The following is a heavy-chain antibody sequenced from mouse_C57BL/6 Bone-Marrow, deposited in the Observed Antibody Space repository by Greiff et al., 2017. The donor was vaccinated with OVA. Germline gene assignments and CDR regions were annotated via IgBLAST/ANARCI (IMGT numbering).Heavy chain of an antibody. D-gene: IGHD2-12*01. Sequence: VQLQQSGPELVKPGASVKISCKASGYSFTGYYMNWVKQSPEKSLEWIGEINPSTGGTTYNQKFKAKATLTVDKSSSTAYMQLKSLTSEDSAVYYCAREGNDEGFDYWGQGTLSQSPQ. CDR1: GYSFTGYY. CDR2: INPSTGGT. CDR3: AREGNDEGFDY. V-gene: IGHV1-42*01. J-gene: IGHJ2*01.